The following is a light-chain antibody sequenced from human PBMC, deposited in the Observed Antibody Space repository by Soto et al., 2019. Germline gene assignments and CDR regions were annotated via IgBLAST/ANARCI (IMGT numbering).Light chain of an antibody. CDR1: QAISNY. CDR3: QHYLTYPIT. CDR2: AAS. V-gene: IGKV1-16*02. Sequence: DIQMTQSPSSLSASVGDRVTITCRASQAISNYVAWFQQKPGKAPKSLIYAASSLRSGVPSKFSGSGSGTDFVLSISTLQAEDFATYFGQHYLTYPITFGQGTRLE. J-gene: IGKJ5*01.